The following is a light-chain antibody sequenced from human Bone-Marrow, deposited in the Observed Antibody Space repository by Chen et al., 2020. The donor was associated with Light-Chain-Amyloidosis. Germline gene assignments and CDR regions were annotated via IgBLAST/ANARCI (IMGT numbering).Light chain of an antibody. J-gene: IGLJ3*02. Sequence: QSALTQPASVSGSPGQSITISCTGTSSDVGGYNLFSWYQQYPGKAPIIMIYEVSNRPSGVSNRFSGSKSGNTASLTISGLQAEDEADYYCVSHSRSGTCWVFGGGTKLTVL. V-gene: IGLV2-14*01. CDR3: VSHSRSGTCWV. CDR1: SSDVGGYNL. CDR2: EVS.